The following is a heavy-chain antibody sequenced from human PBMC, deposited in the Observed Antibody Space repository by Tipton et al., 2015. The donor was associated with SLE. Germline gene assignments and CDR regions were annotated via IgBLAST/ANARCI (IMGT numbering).Heavy chain of an antibody. Sequence: SLRLSCTVSGFTFTNAWMSWVRPAPGKGQEGVGRMKSKADGGTTDYVAPVKDRFTMSRDDSKNTLYLQMNSLKTEDTAVYYCIPRGYSGYWGQGTLVTVSS. CDR2: MKSKADGGTT. V-gene: IGHV3-15*01. D-gene: IGHD5-12*01. CDR1: GFTFTNAW. J-gene: IGHJ4*02. CDR3: IPRGYSGY.